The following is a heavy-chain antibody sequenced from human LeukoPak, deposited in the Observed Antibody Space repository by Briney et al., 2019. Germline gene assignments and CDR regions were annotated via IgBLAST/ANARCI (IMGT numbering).Heavy chain of an antibody. CDR3: ARLYCTRTSCYLVDP. CDR2: ISYRGST. V-gene: IGHV4-59*01. Sequence: GSLRLSCAASGFTFSNAWMSWVRQAPGKGPEWIGYISYRGSTNYNPSLKSRVTISVDTSKNQFSLKVTSVSAADTALYYCARLYCTRTSCYLVDPWGQGTLVTVSS. CDR1: GFTFSNAW. J-gene: IGHJ5*02. D-gene: IGHD2-2*01.